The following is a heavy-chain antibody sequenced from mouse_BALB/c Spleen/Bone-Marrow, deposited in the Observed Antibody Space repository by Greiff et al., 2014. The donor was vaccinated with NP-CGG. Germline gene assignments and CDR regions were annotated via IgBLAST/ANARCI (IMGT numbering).Heavy chain of an antibody. CDR3: ARPLTGAYFDY. V-gene: IGHV5-9*02. D-gene: IGHD4-1*01. CDR2: ISSGGSYT. J-gene: IGHJ2*01. CDR1: GFAFSSYD. Sequence: DVKLVESGGGLVKPGGSLKLSCAASGFAFSSYDMSWVRQTPEKRLEWVATISSGGSYTYYPDSVKDRFTISRDNARNTLYLQMSSLRSEDTALYYCARPLTGAYFDYWGQGTTLTVSS.